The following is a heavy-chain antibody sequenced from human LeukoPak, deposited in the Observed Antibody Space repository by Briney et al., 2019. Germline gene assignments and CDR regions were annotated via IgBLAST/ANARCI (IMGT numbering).Heavy chain of an antibody. V-gene: IGHV3-23*01. CDR1: GFTVSKNH. Sequence: GGSLRLSCAASGFTVSKNHMTWVRQAPGKGLEWVSAISSSGGTPYHADSVRGRFTISRDNSKNTLYLQMNSLRAEDTAVYYCAKEVRDYSNSYDYWGQGTLVTVSS. J-gene: IGHJ4*02. CDR3: AKEVRDYSNSYDY. CDR2: ISSSGGTP. D-gene: IGHD4-11*01.